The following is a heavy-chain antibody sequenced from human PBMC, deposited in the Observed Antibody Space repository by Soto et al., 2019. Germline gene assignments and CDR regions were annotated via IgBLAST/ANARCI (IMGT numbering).Heavy chain of an antibody. CDR3: ARPHADLSGWFDP. V-gene: IGHV4-59*08. J-gene: IGHJ5*02. D-gene: IGHD3-10*01. Sequence: SETLSLTCTVSGASIGSHYWSWIRQPPGKGLEWIGYIYYIGSTNYNPSLKSRVTISVDTSKNQFSLKLTSVTAADTAVYYCARPHADLSGWFDPWGQGTLVTVSS. CDR2: IYYIGST. CDR1: GASIGSHY.